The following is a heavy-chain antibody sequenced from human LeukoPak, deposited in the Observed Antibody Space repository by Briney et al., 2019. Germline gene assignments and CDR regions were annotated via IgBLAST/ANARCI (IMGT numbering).Heavy chain of an antibody. CDR2: IYTSGST. CDR3: ARDSRYSTFGY. D-gene: IGHD2-15*01. CDR1: GGSISSYY. V-gene: IGHV4-4*07. Sequence: SETLSLTCTVSGGSISSYYWSWIRQPAGKGLVWIGRIYTSGSTNYNPSLKSRVTMSVDTSKNQFSLKLSSVTAADTAVYYCARDSRYSTFGYWGQGTLVTVSS. J-gene: IGHJ4*02.